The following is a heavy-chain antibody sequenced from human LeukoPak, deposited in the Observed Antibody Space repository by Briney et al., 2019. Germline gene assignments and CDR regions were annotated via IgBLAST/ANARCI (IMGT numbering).Heavy chain of an antibody. D-gene: IGHD3-22*01. CDR1: GFTFSSYG. Sequence: GGSLRLSCAASGFTFSSYGMHWVRQAPGKGLEWVAFIRYDGSNKYYADSVKGRFTISRDNSKNTLYLQMNSLRAEDTAVYYCAKGDDSSGYYPSGGEGSGYWGQGTLVTVSS. CDR3: AKGDDSSGYYPSGGEGSGY. CDR2: IRYDGSNK. J-gene: IGHJ4*02. V-gene: IGHV3-30*02.